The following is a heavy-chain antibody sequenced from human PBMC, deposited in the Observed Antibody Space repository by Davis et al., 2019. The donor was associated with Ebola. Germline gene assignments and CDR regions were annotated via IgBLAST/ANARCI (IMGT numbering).Heavy chain of an antibody. Sequence: PSETLSLTCAVYGGSFSGYYWSWIRQPPGKGLEWIGEINHSGSTNYNPSLKSRLTISVDTSKNQFSLKLSSVTAADTAVYYCARSYSSGWYRGGYYFDYWGQGTLVTVSS. J-gene: IGHJ4*02. CDR2: INHSGST. CDR3: ARSYSSGWYRGGYYFDY. D-gene: IGHD6-19*01. CDR1: GGSFSGYY. V-gene: IGHV4-34*01.